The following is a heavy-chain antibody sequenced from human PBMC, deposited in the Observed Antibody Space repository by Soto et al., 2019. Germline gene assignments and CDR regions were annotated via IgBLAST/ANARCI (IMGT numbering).Heavy chain of an antibody. J-gene: IGHJ4*02. D-gene: IGHD6-13*01. CDR1: GGSISSSSYY. V-gene: IGHV4-39*01. Sequence: QLQLQESGPGLEKPWDTLSLTCTVSGGSISSSSYYWDWLRQPPGKGREWIGNIYYSGSTNYNPSLNRRVTTSVDTTKTQFSLKLSSVPAADAAVYYCAPQHRSSSTDFDYWGQGTLVTVSS. CDR3: APQHRSSSTDFDY. CDR2: IYYSGST.